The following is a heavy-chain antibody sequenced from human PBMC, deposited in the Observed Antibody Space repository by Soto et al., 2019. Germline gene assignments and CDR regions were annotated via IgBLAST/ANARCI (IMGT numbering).Heavy chain of an antibody. V-gene: IGHV3-66*01. CDR2: IYSGGST. Sequence: EVQLVESGGGLVQPGGSLRLSCAASGFTVSSNYMSWVRQAPGKGLEWVSVIYSGGSTYYADSVKGRFTISRDNSKNTLYLQMNSLRAEDTAVYYCARAITATGYSYGPPFDYWGQGTLVTVSS. CDR3: ARAITATGYSYGPPFDY. J-gene: IGHJ4*02. CDR1: GFTVSSNY. D-gene: IGHD5-18*01.